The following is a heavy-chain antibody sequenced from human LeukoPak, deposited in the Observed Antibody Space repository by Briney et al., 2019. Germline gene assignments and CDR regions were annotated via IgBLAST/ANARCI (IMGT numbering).Heavy chain of an antibody. J-gene: IGHJ6*02. CDR1: GFSVSRNY. D-gene: IGHD6-19*01. Sequence: GGSLRLSCIVSGFSVSRNYMSWVRQAPGKGLEWVSSVSSGGTTYYADSVKGRFTISRDNSKNSLDLQMNRLRAEDTAVYYCARDIISSGWGAFSGVDVWGQGTTVTVSS. CDR2: VSSGGTT. V-gene: IGHV3-66*01. CDR3: ARDIISSGWGAFSGVDV.